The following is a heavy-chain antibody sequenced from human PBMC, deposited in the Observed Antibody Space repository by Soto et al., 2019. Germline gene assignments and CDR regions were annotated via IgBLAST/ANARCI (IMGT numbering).Heavy chain of an antibody. CDR2: IYWNDDK. J-gene: IGHJ6*02. Sequence: SGPTLVKPTQTLTLTCTFSGFSLSTSGVGVGWIRQPPGKALEWLALIYWNDDKRYSPSLKSRLTITKDTSKNQVVLTMTNMDPVDTATYYCAHRRPSPYYGGMDVWGQGTTVTVSS. D-gene: IGHD3-3*01. CDR1: GFSLSTSGVG. CDR3: AHRRPSPYYGGMDV. V-gene: IGHV2-5*01.